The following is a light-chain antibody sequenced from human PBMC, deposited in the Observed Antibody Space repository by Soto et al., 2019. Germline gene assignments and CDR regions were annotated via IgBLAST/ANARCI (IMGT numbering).Light chain of an antibody. CDR3: TSYTSNTAVV. CDR2: EVS. V-gene: IGLV2-14*01. CDR1: SSDVGGYNY. Sequence: QFVLAQPASVSGSPGQSITLSCTGTSSDVGGYNYVSWYQQHPGKAPKLMIYEVSNRPSGVSNRFSGSKSGNTASLTISGLQAEDEADYYCTSYTSNTAVVFGGGTKVTVL. J-gene: IGLJ2*01.